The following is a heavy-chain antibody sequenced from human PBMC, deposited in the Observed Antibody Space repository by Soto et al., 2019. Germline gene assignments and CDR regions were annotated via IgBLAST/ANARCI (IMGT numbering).Heavy chain of an antibody. CDR1: GFIFKNYA. Sequence: GGSLRLSCAVSGFIFKNYALNWVRQAPGKGLEWVASITRDGYNKYYADSVKGRFTISRDNSKNTLSLQMTALRVEDSSIYYCTKSRGGSSSVGMDYWGRGPLVTVSS. CDR2: ITRDGYNK. J-gene: IGHJ4*02. V-gene: IGHV3-30*04. D-gene: IGHD6-6*01. CDR3: TKSRGGSSSVGMDY.